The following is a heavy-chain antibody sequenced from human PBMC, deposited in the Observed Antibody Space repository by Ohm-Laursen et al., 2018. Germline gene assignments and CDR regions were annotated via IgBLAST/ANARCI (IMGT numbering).Heavy chain of an antibody. CDR3: AKDYRDYSKPIEF. Sequence: SLRLSCAASGFTFSSYAMHGVRQTAAKGMDYVSAISSIGGSTYYPHSVKGRSTISRDNSKNTLYVQMNSLRGEDTAVYYCAKDYRDYSKPIEFWGQGTQVTVSS. CDR2: ISSIGGST. D-gene: IGHD2-21*01. CDR1: GFTFSSYA. J-gene: IGHJ4*02. V-gene: IGHV3-64*01.